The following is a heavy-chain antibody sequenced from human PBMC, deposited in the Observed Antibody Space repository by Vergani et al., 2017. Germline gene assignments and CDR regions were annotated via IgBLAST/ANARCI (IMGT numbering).Heavy chain of an antibody. CDR3: ARAPWVVRRMNWFDP. Sequence: QVQLVQSGAEVKKPGSSVKVSCKASGGTFSSYTINWVRQATGQGLEWMGWMNPNSGNTGYAQKFQGRVTMTRNTSISTAYMELSSLRSEDTAVYYCARAPWVVRRMNWFDPWGQGTLVTVSS. J-gene: IGHJ5*02. CDR2: MNPNSGNT. V-gene: IGHV1-8*02. D-gene: IGHD3-10*01. CDR1: GGTFSSYT.